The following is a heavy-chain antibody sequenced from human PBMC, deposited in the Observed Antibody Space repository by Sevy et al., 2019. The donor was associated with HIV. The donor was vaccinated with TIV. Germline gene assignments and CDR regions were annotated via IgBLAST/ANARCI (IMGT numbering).Heavy chain of an antibody. J-gene: IGHJ4*02. V-gene: IGHV3-7*01. Sequence: GGSLRLSCAASGFTFSNYWMSWVRQAPGKGLEWVANIRQDGSEKYFVDSVKGRFAISRDNAKNSPYLQMKSLRAEDTAVYYCARPYRTDPFYYSGSSGYYYPTYFDYWGQGTLVTVSS. CDR3: ARPYRTDPFYYSGSSGYYYPTYFDY. CDR2: IRQDGSEK. D-gene: IGHD3-22*01. CDR1: GFTFSNYW.